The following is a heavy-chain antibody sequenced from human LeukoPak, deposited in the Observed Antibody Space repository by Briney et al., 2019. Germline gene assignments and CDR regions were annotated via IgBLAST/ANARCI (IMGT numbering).Heavy chain of an antibody. D-gene: IGHD6-13*01. CDR2: ISPSSSYI. CDR1: GFTFSSYS. CDR3: ARVVITAAGTGPWYFDL. V-gene: IGHV3-21*04. J-gene: IGHJ2*01. Sequence: GGSLRLSCAASGFTFSSYSMNWVRQAPGKGLEWVSAISPSSSYIYYADSVKGRFTISRDNAKNSLHLQMNSLRAEDTALYYCARVVITAAGTGPWYFDLWGRGTLVTVSS.